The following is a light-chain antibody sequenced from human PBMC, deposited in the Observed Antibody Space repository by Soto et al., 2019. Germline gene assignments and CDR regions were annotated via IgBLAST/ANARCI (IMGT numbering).Light chain of an antibody. CDR1: QSVSSNY. CDR2: GAS. V-gene: IGKV3-20*01. CDR3: QHYGAAAIT. J-gene: IGKJ5*01. Sequence: IVLTQSPGTLSLSPGERATLSCRAGQSVSSNYLAWYQQKPGQAPRLLIYGASSRATGIPDKFSGSGSGTDFTLTIDGLEPEDFAVYYCQHYGAAAITFGQGTRLEIK.